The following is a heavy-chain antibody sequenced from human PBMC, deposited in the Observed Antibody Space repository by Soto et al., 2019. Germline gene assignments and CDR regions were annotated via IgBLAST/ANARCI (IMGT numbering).Heavy chain of an antibody. J-gene: IGHJ4*02. CDR1: GDSISTDY. Sequence: QVHLQESGPGLVKPSETLSLTCTVSGDSISTDYWSWIRQSPGKGLEWIGFIYSGGSTNYNPSLKSRVTISVGTPKNQFSLKLSSVTAADTAVYYCAKNWNWGSLVHWGQGTLVTVSS. V-gene: IGHV4-4*08. CDR2: IYSGGST. D-gene: IGHD7-27*01. CDR3: AKNWNWGSLVH.